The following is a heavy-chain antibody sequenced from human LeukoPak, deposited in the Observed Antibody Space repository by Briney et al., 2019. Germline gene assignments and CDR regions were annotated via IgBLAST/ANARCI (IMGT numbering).Heavy chain of an antibody. CDR3: AVGITTLGVAASFDS. V-gene: IGHV4-34*01. D-gene: IGHD3-3*01. J-gene: IGHJ4*02. Sequence: SETLSLTCAVYGASYNAYYWSWIRQPPGKGLEWIGDIDHRGTATYNPSLKSRLTISADASKNQFSLKLNSVTDADTAVYYCAVGITTLGVAASFDSWGQGNLVIVSS. CDR1: GASYNAYY. CDR2: IDHRGTA.